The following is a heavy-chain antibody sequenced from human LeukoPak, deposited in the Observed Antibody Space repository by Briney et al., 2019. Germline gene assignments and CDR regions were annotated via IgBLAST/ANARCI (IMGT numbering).Heavy chain of an antibody. Sequence: GGSLRLSCAASGFTFSSYAMSWVRQAPGKGLEWVSAISGSGGSTYYADSVKGRFTISRDNSKNTLYLQMNSPRAEDTAVYYCAKDPLVDHHEGDWGQGTLVTVSS. CDR3: AKDPLVDHHEGD. CDR1: GFTFSSYA. D-gene: IGHD2-15*01. V-gene: IGHV3-23*01. CDR2: ISGSGGST. J-gene: IGHJ4*02.